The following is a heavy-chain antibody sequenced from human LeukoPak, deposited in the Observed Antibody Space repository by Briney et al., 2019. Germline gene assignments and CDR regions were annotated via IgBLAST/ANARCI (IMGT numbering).Heavy chain of an antibody. CDR2: IYPGDSDT. CDR3: ARLGDLGSFYKGGMDV. V-gene: IGHV5-51*01. CDR1: GYSFSSYW. J-gene: IGHJ6*02. D-gene: IGHD3-10*01. Sequence: GESLKISCKGSGYSFSSYWIGWVRQMPGKGLEWMGIIYPGDSDTRYSPSFQGQVTISADKSNSTAYLQWSSLKASDTAMHYCARLGDLGSFYKGGMDVWGQGTTVTVSS.